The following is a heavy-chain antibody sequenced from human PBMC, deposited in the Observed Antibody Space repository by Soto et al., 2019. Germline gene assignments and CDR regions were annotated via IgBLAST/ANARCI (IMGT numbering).Heavy chain of an antibody. V-gene: IGHV3-74*01. J-gene: IGHJ4*02. D-gene: IGHD6-13*01. CDR1: GFTFSTYW. CDR2: INSDGSSA. Sequence: EVQLVESGGGLVQPGGSLRLSCAASGFTFSTYWMHWVRQAPGKGLGWVSRINSDGSSATYADSVKGRFTVSRDNAKNTLDLQMNSLRAEDTAVYYCASDMLAAGFDYGGQGTLVTVSS. CDR3: ASDMLAAGFDY.